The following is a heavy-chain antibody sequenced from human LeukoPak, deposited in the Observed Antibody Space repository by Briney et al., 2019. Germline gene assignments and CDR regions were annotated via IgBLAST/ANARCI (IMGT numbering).Heavy chain of an antibody. Sequence: GGSLRLSCAASGFIFTKYWMHWVRQAPGKGLVWVSHVNSDGSATSYADSVKGRFTISRDNAKNSLYLQMNSLRAEDTAVYYCATPLDYYDSSGYHRGGDWGQGTLVTVSS. D-gene: IGHD3-22*01. CDR1: GFIFTKYW. J-gene: IGHJ4*02. V-gene: IGHV3-74*01. CDR2: VNSDGSAT. CDR3: ATPLDYYDSSGYHRGGD.